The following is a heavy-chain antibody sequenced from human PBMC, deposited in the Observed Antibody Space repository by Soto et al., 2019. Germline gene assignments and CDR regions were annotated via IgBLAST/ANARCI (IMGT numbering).Heavy chain of an antibody. J-gene: IGHJ6*02. Sequence: SETLSLTCTVSGGSISSYYWSWIRQPPGKGLEWIGYMYNTGSTIYNPSLKSRVTISVDTSKNQFSLKPNSVTAADTAVYYCARDLWGYCGADCYPLDVWGQGTTVTVSS. V-gene: IGHV4-59*01. CDR3: ARDLWGYCGADCYPLDV. D-gene: IGHD2-21*02. CDR1: GGSISSYY. CDR2: MYNTGST.